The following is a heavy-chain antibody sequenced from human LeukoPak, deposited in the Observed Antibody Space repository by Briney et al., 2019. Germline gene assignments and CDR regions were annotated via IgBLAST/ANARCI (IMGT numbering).Heavy chain of an antibody. J-gene: IGHJ4*02. CDR3: AKGGVPWQQQLVY. Sequence: GGSLRLSCAASGFTFSSYGMHWVRQAPGKGLEWVAFIRYDGSNKYYADSVKGRFTISRDNSKNTLYLQMNSLRAEDTAVYYCAKGGVPWQQQLVYWGQGTLVTVSS. V-gene: IGHV3-30*02. CDR1: GFTFSSYG. D-gene: IGHD6-13*01. CDR2: IRYDGSNK.